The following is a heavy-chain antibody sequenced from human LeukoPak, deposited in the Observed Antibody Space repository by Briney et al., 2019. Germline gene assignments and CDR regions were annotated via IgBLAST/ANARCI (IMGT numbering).Heavy chain of an antibody. Sequence: PSETLSLTCAVYGGSFSGYYWSWIRQPPGKGLEWIGYISHSGSTYYKPALKSRVTISVDRSKNQFFLKLTSVTAADTAVYYCARYSSTWPYWYFDLWGRGTLVTVSS. CDR1: GGSFSGYY. CDR3: ARYSSTWPYWYFDL. V-gene: IGHV4-34*01. D-gene: IGHD6-13*01. CDR2: ISHSGST. J-gene: IGHJ2*01.